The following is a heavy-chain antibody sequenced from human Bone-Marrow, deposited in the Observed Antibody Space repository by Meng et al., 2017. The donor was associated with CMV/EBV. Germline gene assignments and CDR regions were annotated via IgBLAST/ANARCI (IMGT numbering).Heavy chain of an antibody. CDR2: ISSSSNTI. J-gene: IGHJ6*02. CDR3: ARDLYSHYYYDLDV. D-gene: IGHD2-8*01. V-gene: IGHV3-48*04. CDR1: GFTFSSYS. Sequence: GGSLRLSCAASGFTFSSYSMNWVRQAPGKGLEWVSYISSSSNTIYYADSVKGRFTISRDNAKISLYLQMNSLRAEDTAVYYCARDLYSHYYYDLDVWGQGTTVTVSS.